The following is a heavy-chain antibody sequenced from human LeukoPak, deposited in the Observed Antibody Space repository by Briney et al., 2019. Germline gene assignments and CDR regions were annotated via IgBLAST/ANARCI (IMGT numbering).Heavy chain of an antibody. CDR2: ISAYSGNT. CDR3: ARARLITHHYDSRGYYGYFDY. D-gene: IGHD3-22*01. J-gene: IGHJ4*02. V-gene: IGHV1-18*01. CDR1: GYTFTNYG. Sequence: ASVKVSCKASGYTFTNYGISWVRQAPGQGLEWMGWISAYSGNTNYAQKLQGRVSMTTGTSTSTAYMELRSLRSDDTAVYYCARARLITHHYDSRGYYGYFDYWGQGTLVTVSS.